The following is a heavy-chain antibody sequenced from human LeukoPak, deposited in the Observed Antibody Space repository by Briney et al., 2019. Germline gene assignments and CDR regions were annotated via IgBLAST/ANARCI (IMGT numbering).Heavy chain of an antibody. D-gene: IGHD3-22*01. Sequence: KSSQTLSLTCVVSGGSISSGGYSWSWIRQPPGKGLEWIGYIYHSGSTYYNPSLKSRVTISVDRSKNQFSLKLSSVTAADTAVYYCAREDSSGKQDAFDIWGQGTMVTVSS. V-gene: IGHV4-30-2*01. CDR1: GGSISSGGYS. CDR2: IYHSGST. CDR3: AREDSSGKQDAFDI. J-gene: IGHJ3*02.